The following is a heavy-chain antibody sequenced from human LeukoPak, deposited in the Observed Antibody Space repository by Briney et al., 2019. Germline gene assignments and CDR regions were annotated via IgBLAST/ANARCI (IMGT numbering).Heavy chain of an antibody. CDR3: ARGGWESQRGNAFDI. D-gene: IGHD1-26*01. V-gene: IGHV1-69*13. Sequence: SVKVSCKASGYTFTGYYMHWVRQAPGQGLEWMGGIIPIFGTANYAQKFQGRVTITADESTSTAYMELSSLRSEDTAVYYCARGGWESQRGNAFDIWGQGTMVTVSS. J-gene: IGHJ3*02. CDR1: GYTFTGYY. CDR2: IIPIFGTA.